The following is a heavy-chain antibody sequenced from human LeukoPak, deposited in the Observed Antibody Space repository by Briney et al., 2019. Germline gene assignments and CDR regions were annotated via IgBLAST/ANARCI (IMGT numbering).Heavy chain of an antibody. CDR3: ARDVHGDYGSGWFDP. CDR1: GGTFNNSA. V-gene: IGHV1-69*05. Sequence: SVKVSCKTSGGTFNNSAISWVRQAPGQGLEWLGGIMPLFGTAGYAQKFQGRVTITKDESTRTVYLELTSLTSDDMAVYYCARDVHGDYGSGWFDPWGQGTLVSVSS. D-gene: IGHD4-17*01. J-gene: IGHJ5*02. CDR2: IMPLFGTA.